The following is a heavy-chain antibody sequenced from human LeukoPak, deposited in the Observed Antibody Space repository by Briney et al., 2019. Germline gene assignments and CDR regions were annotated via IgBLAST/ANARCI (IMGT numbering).Heavy chain of an antibody. Sequence: GASVKVSCKASGYTFTSYGISWVRQAPGQGLEWMGWISAYNGNTNYAQKLQGRVTMTADTSTSTAYMELRSLRSDDTAVYYCARVIAGSTSGWYYYYYMDVWGKGTTVTVSS. V-gene: IGHV1-18*01. D-gene: IGHD2-2*01. CDR3: ARVIAGSTSGWYYYYYMDV. CDR2: ISAYNGNT. CDR1: GYTFTSYG. J-gene: IGHJ6*03.